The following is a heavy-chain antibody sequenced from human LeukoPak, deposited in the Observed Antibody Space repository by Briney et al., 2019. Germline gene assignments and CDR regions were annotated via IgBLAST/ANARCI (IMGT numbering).Heavy chain of an antibody. J-gene: IGHJ6*03. CDR1: GFTFSSYG. Sequence: PGGSLRLSCAASGFTFSSYGMHWVRQAPGKWLEWVAFIQYDGSNKYYADSVKGRFTISRDNSKNTLYLQMNSLRAEDTAVYYCAKDGESSYSSSWSGDYYYMDVWGKGTTVTVSS. D-gene: IGHD6-13*01. V-gene: IGHV3-30*02. CDR3: AKDGESSYSSSWSGDYYYMDV. CDR2: IQYDGSNK.